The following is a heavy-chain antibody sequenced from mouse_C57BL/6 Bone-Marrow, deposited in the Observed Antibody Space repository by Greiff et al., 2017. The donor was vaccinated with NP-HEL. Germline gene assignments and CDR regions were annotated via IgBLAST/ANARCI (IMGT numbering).Heavy chain of an antibody. Sequence: QVQLQQPGTELVKPGASVKLSCKASGYTFTSYWMHWVKQRPGQGLEWIGNINPSNGGTNYNAKFKSKATLTVDKSSSTAYMQLSSLTSEDSAVYYCARINYGSSYSFDYWGQGTTLTVSS. CDR3: ARINYGSSYSFDY. V-gene: IGHV1-53*01. J-gene: IGHJ2*01. CDR1: GYTFTSYW. D-gene: IGHD1-1*01. CDR2: INPSNGGT.